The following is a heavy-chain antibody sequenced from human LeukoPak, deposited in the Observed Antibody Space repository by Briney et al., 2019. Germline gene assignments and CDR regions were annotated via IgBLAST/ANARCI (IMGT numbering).Heavy chain of an antibody. CDR1: GFTVSSNY. Sequence: PGGSLRLSCAASGFTVSSNYMSWVRQAPGKGLEWVSVIYSGGSTYYADSVKGRFTISRDNSKDTLYLQMNSLRAEDTAVYYCARPWYRGVEFQHWGQGTLVTVSS. CDR3: ARPWYRGVEFQH. CDR2: IYSGGST. J-gene: IGHJ1*01. D-gene: IGHD6-13*01. V-gene: IGHV3-53*01.